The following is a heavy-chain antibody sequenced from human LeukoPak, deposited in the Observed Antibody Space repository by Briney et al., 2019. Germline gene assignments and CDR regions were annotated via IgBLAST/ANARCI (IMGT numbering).Heavy chain of an antibody. CDR2: MNPNSGNT. D-gene: IGHD3-22*01. CDR1: GYTFTSYD. Sequence: GASVKVSCKASGYTFTSYDINWVRQATGQGLEWMGWMNPNSGNTGYAQKFQGRVTITRNTSISTAYMELSSLRSEDTAVYYCAREGGYYDSSGYYYGWFDPWGQGTLVTVS. CDR3: AREGGYYDSSGYYYGWFDP. V-gene: IGHV1-8*03. J-gene: IGHJ5*02.